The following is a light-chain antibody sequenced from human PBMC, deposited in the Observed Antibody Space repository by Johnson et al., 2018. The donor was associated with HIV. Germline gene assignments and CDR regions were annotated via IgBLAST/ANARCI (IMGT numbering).Light chain of an antibody. Sequence: QSVLTQPPSASGTPGQRVTISCSVSTSNIGSNTVNWYQQLPGTAPKLLIYENNKRPSGIPDRFSGSTSGTSATLRITGLQTGDEADYYCGTWDSSLSAGYVFGTGTKVTVL. J-gene: IGLJ1*01. CDR2: ENN. CDR3: GTWDSSLSAGYV. V-gene: IGLV1-51*02. CDR1: TSNIGSNT.